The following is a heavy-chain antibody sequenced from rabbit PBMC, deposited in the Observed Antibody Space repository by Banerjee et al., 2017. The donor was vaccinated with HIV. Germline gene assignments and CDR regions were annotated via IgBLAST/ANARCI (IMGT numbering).Heavy chain of an antibody. Sequence: EESGGGLVQPEGSLTLTCTASGFSFSSYRICWVRQAPGKGLEWIACINTGSGGSAYYASWAKGRFTISKTSSTTVTLQMTSLTAADTATYFCAREFGSGHDFKLWGPGTLVTVS. V-gene: IGHV1S45*01. D-gene: IGHD1-1*01. CDR2: INTGSGGSA. J-gene: IGHJ4*01. CDR3: AREFGSGHDFKL. CDR1: GFSFSSYR.